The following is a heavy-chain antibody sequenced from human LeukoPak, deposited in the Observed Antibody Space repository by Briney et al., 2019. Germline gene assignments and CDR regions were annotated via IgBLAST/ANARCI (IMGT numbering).Heavy chain of an antibody. V-gene: IGHV4-38-2*02. CDR1: GYSLSNGYY. J-gene: IGHJ3*02. CDR2: IYYNGNT. Sequence: SETLSLTCNVSGYSLSNGYYWGWIRQPPGKRLESIGNIYYNGNTYYHPSLKSRVTISIDTSKNHFSLRLGSVIAADTAVYYCARGSGYCGGTSCYLAFDIWGQGTKVTVSS. CDR3: ARGSGYCGGTSCYLAFDI. D-gene: IGHD2-2*01.